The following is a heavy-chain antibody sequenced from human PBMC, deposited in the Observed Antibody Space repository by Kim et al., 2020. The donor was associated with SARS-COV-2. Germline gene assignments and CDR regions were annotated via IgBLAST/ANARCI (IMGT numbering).Heavy chain of an antibody. V-gene: IGHV3-23*01. J-gene: IGHJ1*01. Sequence: GGSLRLSCAASGFTFSAYAMSWVRQAPGKGLEWVSGISGSDESTYYADSVKGRFIISRDNSKNALHLQMNSLRAEDTAVYYCAQYFVSSGSEFQHWGQRT. CDR1: GFTFSAYA. CDR2: ISGSDEST. D-gene: IGHD3-22*01. CDR3: AQYFVSSGSEFQH.